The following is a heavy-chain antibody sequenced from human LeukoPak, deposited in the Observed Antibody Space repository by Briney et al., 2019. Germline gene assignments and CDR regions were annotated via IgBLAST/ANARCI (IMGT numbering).Heavy chain of an antibody. V-gene: IGHV3-23*01. D-gene: IGHD4-17*01. CDR3: ARGTVTTDYFDY. Sequence: GGSLRLSCAASGFTFSSYAMSWVRQAPGKGLEWVSAISGSGGSTYYADSVEGRFTISRDNSKNTLYLQMNSLRAEDTAVYYCARGTVTTDYFDYWGQGTLVTVSS. CDR2: ISGSGGST. J-gene: IGHJ4*02. CDR1: GFTFSSYA.